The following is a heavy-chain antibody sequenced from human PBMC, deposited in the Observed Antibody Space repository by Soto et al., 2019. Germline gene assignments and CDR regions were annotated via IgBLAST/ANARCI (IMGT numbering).Heavy chain of an antibody. D-gene: IGHD5-12*01. J-gene: IGHJ4*02. V-gene: IGHV4-39*01. Sequence: AETLSLTCTVSGGSISSSSYYWGWIRQPPGKGLEWIGSIYYSGSTYYNPSLKSRVTISVDASKNQFSLKLSSVTAADTAVHYCARHVTSGYDWVFDYWGQGTLVTVSS. CDR3: ARHVTSGYDWVFDY. CDR2: IYYSGST. CDR1: GGSISSSSYY.